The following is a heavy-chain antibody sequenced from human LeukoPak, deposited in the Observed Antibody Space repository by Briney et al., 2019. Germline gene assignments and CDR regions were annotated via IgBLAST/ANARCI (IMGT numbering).Heavy chain of an antibody. CDR3: AKDYYDSYYFEY. D-gene: IGHD3-22*01. J-gene: IGHJ4*02. Sequence: GGFLRLSCAASGFTLSSYGMTWVRQAPGKGLEWVSSISGGGYTTYYADSVKGRFIISRDNSKNTLYLQMNSLRAEDTAVYYCAKDYYDSYYFEYWGQGTLVTVSS. V-gene: IGHV3-23*01. CDR2: ISGGGYTT. CDR1: GFTLSSYG.